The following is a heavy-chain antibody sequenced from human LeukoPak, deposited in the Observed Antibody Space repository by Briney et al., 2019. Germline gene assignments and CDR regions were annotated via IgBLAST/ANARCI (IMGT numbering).Heavy chain of an antibody. D-gene: IGHD3-22*01. CDR2: INHSGST. CDR1: GGSFSGYY. CDR3: ARGLSSSGYYTRPYYFDC. V-gene: IGHV4-34*01. Sequence: PSGTLSLTCAVYGGSFSGYYWSWIRQPPGKGLEWIGEINHSGSTNYNPSLKSRVTISVDTSKNQFSLKLSSVTAADTAVYYCARGLSSSGYYTRPYYFDCWGQGTLVTVSS. J-gene: IGHJ4*02.